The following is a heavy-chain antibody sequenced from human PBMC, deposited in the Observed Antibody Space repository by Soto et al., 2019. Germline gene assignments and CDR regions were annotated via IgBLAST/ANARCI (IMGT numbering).Heavy chain of an antibody. CDR1: GFTFSDSY. D-gene: IGHD5-18*01. J-gene: IGHJ4*02. CDR3: ARGRIPY. CDR2: ISNSGGTI. Sequence: PGGSLRLSCAASGFTFSDSYMSWIRQAPGKGLEWISYISNSGGTIYYADSVKGRFTISRDNAKNSLYLQMNSLRVEDTAVYFCARGRIPYWGQGTLVTVSS. V-gene: IGHV3-11*01.